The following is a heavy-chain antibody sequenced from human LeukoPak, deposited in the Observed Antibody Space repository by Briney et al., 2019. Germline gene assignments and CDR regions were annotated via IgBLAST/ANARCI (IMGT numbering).Heavy chain of an antibody. CDR3: ARGEGALDAFDI. V-gene: IGHV1-69*13. J-gene: IGHJ3*02. Sequence: ASVKVSCKASGGTFSSYAISWVRQAPGQGLEWMGGIIPIFGTANYAQKFQGRVTITADESTSTAYMELRTLRSDDTAVYYCARGEGALDAFDIWGRGTMVTVSS. CDR2: IIPIFGTA. CDR1: GGTFSSYA.